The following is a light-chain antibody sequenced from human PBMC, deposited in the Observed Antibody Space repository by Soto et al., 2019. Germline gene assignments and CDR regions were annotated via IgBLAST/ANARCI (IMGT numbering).Light chain of an antibody. CDR2: KAS. Sequence: DIHMTQSPSTLSGSVGDRVTITCRASQTISSWLAWYQQKPGKAPMLLIYKASTLTSGVPSRFSGSGSGTEFALTISSLQPDDFATYYCQQYNSYSFGQGTKVDIK. J-gene: IGKJ1*01. V-gene: IGKV1-5*03. CDR3: QQYNSYS. CDR1: QTISSW.